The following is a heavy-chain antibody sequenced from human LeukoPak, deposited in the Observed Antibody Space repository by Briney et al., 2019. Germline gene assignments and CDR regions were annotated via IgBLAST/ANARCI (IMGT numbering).Heavy chain of an antibody. V-gene: IGHV3-7*03. CDR3: TRDYRGTFDY. Sequence: GGSLRLSCVASGFNYRMSWVRQAPGKGLERVANIKQDGSEKNYVDSVKGRFTISRDNAKNSLYLQMNSLRAEDTAIYYCTRDYRGTFDYWGQGTLVTVSS. J-gene: IGHJ4*02. D-gene: IGHD1-26*01. CDR2: IKQDGSEK. CDR1: GFNYR.